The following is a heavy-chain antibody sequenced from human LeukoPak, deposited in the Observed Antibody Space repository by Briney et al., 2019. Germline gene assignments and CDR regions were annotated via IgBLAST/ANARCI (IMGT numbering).Heavy chain of an antibody. CDR2: MSFDGSYK. V-gene: IGHV3-30*03. Sequence: GGSLRLSCAASGFTFNTYAMHWVRQAPGKGLEWVAVMSFDGSYKHYADSVKGRFTISRDKSKSTLYVQMNSLRVEDTAVYYCARDLHCAGGECYYGLMYWGQGTLVVVSS. D-gene: IGHD2-8*02. J-gene: IGHJ4*02. CDR1: GFTFNTYA. CDR3: ARDLHCAGGECYYGLMY.